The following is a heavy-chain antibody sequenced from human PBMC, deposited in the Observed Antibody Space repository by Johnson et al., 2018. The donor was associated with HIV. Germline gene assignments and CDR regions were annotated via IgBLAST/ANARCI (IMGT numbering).Heavy chain of an antibody. CDR3: AKAVGYDYVPSAFDI. D-gene: IGHD3-16*01. V-gene: IGHV3-13*01. CDR2: IGTAGDT. Sequence: VQLVESGGGLVQPGGSLRLSCAASGFTFSSYDMHWVRQATGKGLEWVSAIGTAGDTYYPGSVKGRFTISRENAKNSLYLQMNSLRAEDMALYYCAKAVGYDYVPSAFDIWGQGTIVTVSS. CDR1: GFTFSSYD. J-gene: IGHJ3*02.